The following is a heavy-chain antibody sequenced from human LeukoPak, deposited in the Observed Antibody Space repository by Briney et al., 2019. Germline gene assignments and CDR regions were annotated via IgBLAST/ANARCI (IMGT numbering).Heavy chain of an antibody. D-gene: IGHD5-18*01. Sequence: AETLSLTCTVSGGSITSYYWSWIRQPPGKGLEWMGYISYSGSTTYNPSLKSRITISVDTSKTQFSLQLTSVTPADTAVYYCAKDSRIQLWLGLFDYWGQGTLVTVSS. CDR1: GGSITSYY. CDR2: ISYSGST. J-gene: IGHJ4*02. CDR3: AKDSRIQLWLGLFDY. V-gene: IGHV4-59*01.